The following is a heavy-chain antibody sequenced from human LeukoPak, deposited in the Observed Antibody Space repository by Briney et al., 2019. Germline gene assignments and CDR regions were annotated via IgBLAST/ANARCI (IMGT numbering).Heavy chain of an antibody. CDR1: GFTFTNYA. V-gene: IGHV3-23*01. Sequence: GGSLRLSCAASGFTFTNYAMSWVRQAPGKGLEWVSTITDSGGTTFYVDSVKGRFTISRDHFKNTVYLQMNSLRAEDTAVYYCAKLWRGSHPRYFDHWGQGTLVTVSS. J-gene: IGHJ4*02. CDR2: ITDSGGTT. CDR3: AKLWRGSHPRYFDH. D-gene: IGHD1-26*01.